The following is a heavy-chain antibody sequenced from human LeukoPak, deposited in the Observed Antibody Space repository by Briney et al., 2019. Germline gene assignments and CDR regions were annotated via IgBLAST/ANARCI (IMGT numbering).Heavy chain of an antibody. CDR1: GFSVSSNY. CDR3: ARAAYSSSWYVPGWFDP. D-gene: IGHD6-13*01. CDR2: IYNDGTT. V-gene: IGHV3-53*05. J-gene: IGHJ5*02. Sequence: GGSLRLSCAASGFSVSSNYMSWVRQAPGKGLEWVSVIYNDGTTYYADSVKGRFTISRDNAKNTLYLQMNSLRAEDTAVYYCARAAYSSSWYVPGWFDPWGQGTLVTVSS.